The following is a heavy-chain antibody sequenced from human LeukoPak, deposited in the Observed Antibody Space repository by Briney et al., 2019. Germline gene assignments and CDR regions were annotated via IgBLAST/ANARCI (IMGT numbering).Heavy chain of an antibody. CDR3: ARSRLTIDYYYYYMDV. J-gene: IGHJ6*03. CDR1: GYSFTSYW. CDR2: IYPGDSDT. Sequence: GESLKISCMGSGYSFTSYWIGWVRQMPGKGLEWMGIIYPGDSDTRYSPSFQGQVTISADKSISTAYLQWSSLKASDTAMYYCARSRLTIDYYYYYMDVWGKGTTVTVSS. V-gene: IGHV5-51*01. D-gene: IGHD5-24*01.